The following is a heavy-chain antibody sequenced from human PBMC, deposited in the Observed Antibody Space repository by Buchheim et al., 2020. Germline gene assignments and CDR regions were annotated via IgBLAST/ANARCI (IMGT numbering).Heavy chain of an antibody. Sequence: EVQLVESGGGLVQPGASLRLCCASSGFTFSSYSMNWVRQAPGKGLEWVSYISSSSSTIYYADSVKGRFTISRDNAKNSLYLQMNSLRDEDTAVYYCARDGDYDFWSGYYIGWGEDYYYGMDVWGQGTT. CDR2: ISSSSSTI. V-gene: IGHV3-48*02. CDR3: ARDGDYDFWSGYYIGWGEDYYYGMDV. D-gene: IGHD3-3*01. CDR1: GFTFSSYS. J-gene: IGHJ6*02.